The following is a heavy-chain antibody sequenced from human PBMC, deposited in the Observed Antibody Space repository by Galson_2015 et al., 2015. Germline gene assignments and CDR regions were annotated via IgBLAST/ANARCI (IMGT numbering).Heavy chain of an antibody. CDR3: ARGRYQLRFDY. Sequence: SLRLSCAASGFTVSSNYMSWVRQAPGKGLEWVSVVYSGGSTYYADSVKGRFTISRDNSKNTLYLQMNSLRAEDTAVCYCARGRYQLRFDYWGQGTLVTVSS. D-gene: IGHD2-2*01. J-gene: IGHJ4*02. CDR1: GFTVSSNY. CDR2: VYSGGST. V-gene: IGHV3-53*01.